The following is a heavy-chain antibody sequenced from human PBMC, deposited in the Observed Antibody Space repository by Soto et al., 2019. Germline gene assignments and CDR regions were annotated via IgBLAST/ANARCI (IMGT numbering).Heavy chain of an antibody. CDR1: GFTVSNKH. CDR3: ALYGAGTGGMDV. J-gene: IGHJ6*02. V-gene: IGHV3-66*01. Sequence: EVPLVESGGGLVQPGGSLRLSCVGSGFTVSNKHINWVRQAPGKGLEWVAIIYPGGNTVYADSVRGRFTISRDNSKNTLYLQMNGLRSEDTAVFHCALYGAGTGGMDVWGQGTTVTVSS. D-gene: IGHD4-17*01. CDR2: IYPGGNT.